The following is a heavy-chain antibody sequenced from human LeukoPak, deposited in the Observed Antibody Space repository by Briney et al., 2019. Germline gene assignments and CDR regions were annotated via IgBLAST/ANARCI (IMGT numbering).Heavy chain of an antibody. CDR3: ARTTYYDILTGYSAEYFQH. D-gene: IGHD3-9*01. CDR2: INAGNGNT. J-gene: IGHJ1*01. CDR1: GYTFTSYA. V-gene: IGHV1-3*01. Sequence: ASVKVSCKASGYTFTSYAMHWGRQAPGQRLEWMGWINAGNGNTKYSQKFQGRVTITRDTSASTAYMELSSLRSEDTAVYYCARTTYYDILTGYSAEYFQHWGQGTLVTVSS.